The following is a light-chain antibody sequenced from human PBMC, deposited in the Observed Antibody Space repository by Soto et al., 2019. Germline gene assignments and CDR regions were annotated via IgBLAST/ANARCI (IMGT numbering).Light chain of an antibody. CDR3: QSFDTSLSGL. J-gene: IGLJ1*01. CDR1: SSDIGAGYD. Sequence: QSVLTQPPSVSGAPGQRVTISCTGSSSDIGAGYDVHWYQHLPGTAPKLLIYGNSHRPSGVPDRFYGSKSGTSASLAITGLQAEDEADYYCQSFDTSLSGLFGTGTKLTVL. V-gene: IGLV1-40*01. CDR2: GNS.